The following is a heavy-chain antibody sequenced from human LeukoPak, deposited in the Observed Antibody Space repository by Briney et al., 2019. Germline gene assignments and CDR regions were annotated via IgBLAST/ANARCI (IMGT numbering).Heavy chain of an antibody. CDR1: GGSFSGYY. CDR3: ARGAGISIVVVPAAISIPNWFDP. V-gene: IGHV4-34*01. CDR2: INHSGST. Sequence: PSETLSLTCAVYGGSFSGYYWSWIRQPPGKGLEWIGEINHSGSTNYNPSLKSRVTISVDTSKNQFSLKLSSVTAADKAVYYCARGAGISIVVVPAAISIPNWFDPWGQGTLVTVSS. D-gene: IGHD2-2*01. J-gene: IGHJ5*02.